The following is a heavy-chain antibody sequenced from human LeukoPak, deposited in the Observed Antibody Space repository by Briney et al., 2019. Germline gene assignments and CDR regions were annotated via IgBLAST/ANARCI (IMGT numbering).Heavy chain of an antibody. Sequence: AASVKVSCKASGYTFSGFYIHWVRQAPGQGLEWMGWINPNSGVTNYAQKLQGRVTITRDTSISTAYMELSRLRSDDTAVYYCARDSRSSWFYYYYMDVWGKGTTVTVSS. J-gene: IGHJ6*03. CDR3: ARDSRSSWFYYYYMDV. CDR1: GYTFSGFY. CDR2: INPNSGVT. V-gene: IGHV1-2*02. D-gene: IGHD6-6*01.